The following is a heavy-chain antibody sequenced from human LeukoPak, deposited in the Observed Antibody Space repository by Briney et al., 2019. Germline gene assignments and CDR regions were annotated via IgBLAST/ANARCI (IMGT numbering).Heavy chain of an antibody. CDR3: AREGITIFGVALYYFDY. Sequence: GGSLRLSCAASGFTFSSYGMHWVRQAPGKGLVWVSRINSDGSSTSYADSVKGRFTISRDNAKNTLYLQMNSLRAEDTAVYYCAREGITIFGVALYYFDYWGQGTLVTVSS. V-gene: IGHV3-74*01. CDR1: GFTFSSYG. D-gene: IGHD3-3*01. J-gene: IGHJ4*02. CDR2: INSDGSST.